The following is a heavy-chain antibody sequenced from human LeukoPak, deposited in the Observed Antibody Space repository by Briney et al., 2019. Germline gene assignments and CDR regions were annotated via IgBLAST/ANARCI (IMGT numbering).Heavy chain of an antibody. V-gene: IGHV4-39*01. D-gene: IGHD3-22*01. CDR1: GGSISSSSYY. J-gene: IGHJ4*02. CDR3: ARLNYDSRAGAYYFDY. Sequence: SETLSLTCTVSGGSISSSSYYWGWIRQPPGKGLEWIGSIYYSGSTYYNPSLKGRVTISVDTSKNQFSLKLSSVTAADTAVYYCARLNYDSRAGAYYFDYWGQGTLVTVSS. CDR2: IYYSGST.